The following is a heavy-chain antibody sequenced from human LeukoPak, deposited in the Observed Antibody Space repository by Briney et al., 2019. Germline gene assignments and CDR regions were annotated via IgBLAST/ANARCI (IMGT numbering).Heavy chain of an antibody. Sequence: SETLSLTCAVYGGSFSGYSWSWIRQPPGKGLEWIGEINHSGSTNYNPSLKSRITISIDTSERQFSLKLSSVTAADTAVYYCARRTTVTIPFGYWGQGTLVTVSS. V-gene: IGHV4-34*01. CDR1: GGSFSGYS. D-gene: IGHD4-11*01. J-gene: IGHJ4*02. CDR2: INHSGST. CDR3: ARRTTVTIPFGY.